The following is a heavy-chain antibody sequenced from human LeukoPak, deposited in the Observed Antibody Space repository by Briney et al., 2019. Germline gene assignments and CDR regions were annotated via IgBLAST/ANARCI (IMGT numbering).Heavy chain of an antibody. CDR3: VVGGGIY. CDR1: GFTLSNDW. D-gene: IGHD1-26*01. J-gene: IGHJ4*02. CDR2: IGSDGTNT. V-gene: IGHV3-74*03. Sequence: PGGSLRLSCAASGFTLSNDWTHWVRQAPGKGLVWVSRIGSDGTNTLYADSVKGRFTISRDNARNTLHLQMNSLRADDTAVYYCVVGGGIYWGQGTLVTVS.